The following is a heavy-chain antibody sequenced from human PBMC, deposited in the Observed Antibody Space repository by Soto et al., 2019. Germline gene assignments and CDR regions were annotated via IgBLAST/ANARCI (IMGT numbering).Heavy chain of an antibody. D-gene: IGHD6-6*01. J-gene: IGHJ6*02. V-gene: IGHV4-30-4*01. CDR3: ARVDASIAARIKYGMDV. CDR1: GGSISSGDYY. CDR2: IYYSGST. Sequence: PSETLSLTCTVSGGSISSGDYYWRWIRQPPGKGLEWIGYIYYSGSTYYNPSLKSRVTISVDTSKNQFSLKLSSVTAADTAVYYCARVDASIAARIKYGMDVWGQGTTVTVSS.